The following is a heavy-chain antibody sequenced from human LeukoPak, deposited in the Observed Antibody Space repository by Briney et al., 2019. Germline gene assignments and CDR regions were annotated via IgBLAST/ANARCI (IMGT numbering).Heavy chain of an antibody. D-gene: IGHD3-10*02. V-gene: IGHV4-4*07. CDR1: GGSNSSYY. CDR3: ARVNPNYYVSVSSYYYGMDV. CDR2: IYTSGST. Sequence: PSETLSLTRTVSGGSNSSYYWSWIRQPAGKGLEWIGRIYTSGSTNYNPSLKSRVTMSVDTSKNQFSLKLSSVTAADTAVYYCARVNPNYYVSVSSYYYGMDVWGQGTTVTVSS. J-gene: IGHJ6*02.